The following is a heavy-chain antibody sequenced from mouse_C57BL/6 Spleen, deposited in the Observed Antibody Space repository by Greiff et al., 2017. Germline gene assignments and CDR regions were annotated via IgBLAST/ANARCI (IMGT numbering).Heavy chain of an antibody. Sequence: EVQLQQSGAELVRPGASVKLSCTASGFNIKDDYMHWVKQRPEQGLEWIGWIDPENGDTEYASKFQGKATITADTSSTPAYLQLSSLTSEDTAVYYCTRDYGAYWGQGTLVTVSA. V-gene: IGHV14-4*01. CDR3: TRDYGAY. CDR2: IDPENGDT. D-gene: IGHD1-1*02. J-gene: IGHJ3*01. CDR1: GFNIKDDY.